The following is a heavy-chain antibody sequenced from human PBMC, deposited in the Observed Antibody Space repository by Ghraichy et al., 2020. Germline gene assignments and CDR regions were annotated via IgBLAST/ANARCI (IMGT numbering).Heavy chain of an antibody. CDR2: ISGSGGNT. CDR3: AKHCSSTSCYGVDY. Sequence: GESLNISCAASGFTFSSYAMGWVRQAPGKGLEWVSGISGSGGNTYYADSVKGRFTISRDNSKNTLYLQMDSLRAEDTAVYYCAKHCSSTSCYGVDYWGQGTLVTVSS. J-gene: IGHJ4*02. CDR1: GFTFSSYA. D-gene: IGHD2-2*01. V-gene: IGHV3-23*01.